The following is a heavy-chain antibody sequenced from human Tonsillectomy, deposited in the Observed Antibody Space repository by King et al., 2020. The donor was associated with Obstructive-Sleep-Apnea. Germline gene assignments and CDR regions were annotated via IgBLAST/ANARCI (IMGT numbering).Heavy chain of an antibody. V-gene: IGHV3-9*01. CDR1: GFTFDDYA. Sequence: VQLVESGGGLVHPGRSLRLSCAASGFTFDDYAMHWVRQAPGKGLEWVSGISWNSGSIGYADSVKGRFTISRDNAKNSLYLQMNSLRAEDTALYYCAKAALQLLWFGEFPYWGQGTLVTVSS. D-gene: IGHD3-10*01. CDR2: ISWNSGSI. J-gene: IGHJ4*02. CDR3: AKAALQLLWFGEFPY.